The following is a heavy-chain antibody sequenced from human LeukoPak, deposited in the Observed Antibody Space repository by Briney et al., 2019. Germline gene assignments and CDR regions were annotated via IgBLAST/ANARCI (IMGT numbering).Heavy chain of an antibody. Sequence: SQTLSLTCDVSGGSISSGLYSWSWIRQPLGKGLEWIGYIYHTGSTYYNPSLKSRVTISVDTSRNQFSLKLSSVTAADTAVYYCASLAVAGLSEGYWGQGTLVIVSS. J-gene: IGHJ4*02. D-gene: IGHD6-19*01. V-gene: IGHV4-30-2*01. CDR1: GGSISSGLYS. CDR2: IYHTGST. CDR3: ASLAVAGLSEGY.